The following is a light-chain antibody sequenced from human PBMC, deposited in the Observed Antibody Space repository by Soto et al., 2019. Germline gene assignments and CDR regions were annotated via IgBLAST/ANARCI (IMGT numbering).Light chain of an antibody. CDR3: HSYRGTHTRV. Sequence: QSALTQPASVSGSPGQSITISCTGTSSDIGAYDYVSWYQQHPGKAPKVLIYGVSNRPSGVSPRFSGSKSGNTASLTISGLQAEDEADYYCHSYRGTHTRVFGGGTKLTVL. J-gene: IGLJ2*01. V-gene: IGLV2-14*01. CDR2: GVS. CDR1: SSDIGAYDY.